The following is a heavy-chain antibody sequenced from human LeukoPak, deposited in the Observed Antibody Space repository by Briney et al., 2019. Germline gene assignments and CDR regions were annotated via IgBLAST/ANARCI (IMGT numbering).Heavy chain of an antibody. Sequence: GALRLSCAASGFTFSSYSMNWVRQAPGKGLEWVSSISSSSSYIYYADSVKGRFTISRDNAKNSLYLQMNSLRAEDTAVYYCARDNVREDGDYGYWGQGTLVTVSS. D-gene: IGHD4-17*01. J-gene: IGHJ4*02. CDR1: GFTFSSYS. CDR3: ARDNVREDGDYGY. CDR2: ISSSSSYI. V-gene: IGHV3-21*01.